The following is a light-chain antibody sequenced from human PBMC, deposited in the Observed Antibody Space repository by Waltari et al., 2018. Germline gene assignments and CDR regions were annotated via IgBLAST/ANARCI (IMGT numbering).Light chain of an antibody. Sequence: QSALTQPASVSGSPGQSITISCTGTSSDVGGYNYVSWYQQRPGKAPKLIIYEVHNRPSGVSNRLSGSKSGHTASLTISGLQPEDEADYYCSSDRTTNTWVFGGGTKLTVL. CDR2: EVH. J-gene: IGLJ3*02. V-gene: IGLV2-14*01. CDR3: SSDRTTNTWV. CDR1: SSDVGGYNY.